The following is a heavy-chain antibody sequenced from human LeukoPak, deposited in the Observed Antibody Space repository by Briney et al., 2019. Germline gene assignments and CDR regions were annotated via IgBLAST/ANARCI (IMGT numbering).Heavy chain of an antibody. D-gene: IGHD3-10*01. CDR1: GFTFSSYA. CDR3: VNMEGGGYYYGSGSYGYFDY. V-gene: IGHV3-64D*06. CDR2: ISSNGGST. J-gene: IGHJ4*02. Sequence: GGSLRLSCSASGFTFSSYARHWGRQAPGKGLEYVSAISSNGGSTYYADSVKGRFTISRDNSKNTLYLQMSSLRAEDTAVYYCVNMEGGGYYYGSGSYGYFDYWGQGTLVTVSS.